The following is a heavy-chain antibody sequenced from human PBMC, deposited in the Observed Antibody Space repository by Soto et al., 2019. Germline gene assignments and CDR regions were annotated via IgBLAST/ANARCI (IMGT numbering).Heavy chain of an antibody. D-gene: IGHD5-18*01. J-gene: IGHJ6*02. V-gene: IGHV4-30-2*01. CDR1: GGSISSGGYS. Sequence: SETLSLTCAVSGGSISSGGYSWSWIRQPPGKGLEWIGYIYHSGSTYYNPSLKSRVTISVDTSKNQFSLKLSSVTAADTAVYYCARVSATLSGYSYGSIVHVWGQGTTVTVSS. CDR3: ARVSATLSGYSYGSIVHV. CDR2: IYHSGST.